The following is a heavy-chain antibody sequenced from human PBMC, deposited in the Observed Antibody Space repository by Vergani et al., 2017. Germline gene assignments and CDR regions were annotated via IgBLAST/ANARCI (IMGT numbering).Heavy chain of an antibody. Sequence: QVQLQQWGAGLLKPSETLSLTCAVYGGSFSGYYWSWIRQPPGKGLEWIGEINHSGSTNYNPSLMSRVTISVDTSKNQFSLKLSSVTAADTAVYYCARFDCSSTSCYDFDYWGQGTLVTVSS. V-gene: IGHV4-34*01. D-gene: IGHD2-2*01. CDR2: INHSGST. CDR3: ARFDCSSTSCYDFDY. J-gene: IGHJ4*02. CDR1: GGSFSGYY.